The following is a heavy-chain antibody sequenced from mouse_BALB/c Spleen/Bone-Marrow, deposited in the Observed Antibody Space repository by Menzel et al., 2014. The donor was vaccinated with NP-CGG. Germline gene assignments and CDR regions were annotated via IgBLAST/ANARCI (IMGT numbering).Heavy chain of an antibody. CDR3: ARNYGHWNFDV. Sequence: VQLQQSGPELVKPGASVKMSCKTSGYRFTTYVMHWVKQKPGQGLEWIGYINPYNDVTNYNEKFKGKATLTSDKSSSTYYMELSSLTSEESAVYYCARNYGHWNFDVWGAGTTVTVSS. V-gene: IGHV1-14*01. J-gene: IGHJ1*01. D-gene: IGHD1-1*02. CDR1: GYRFTTYV. CDR2: INPYNDVT.